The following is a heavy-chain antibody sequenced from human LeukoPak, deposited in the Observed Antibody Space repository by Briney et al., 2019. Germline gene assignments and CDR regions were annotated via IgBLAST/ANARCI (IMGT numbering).Heavy chain of an antibody. Sequence: KAGGSLRLSCVASGITFSNAWMSWVRQAPGKGLEWVGRIKSKSDGGTTDYAAPVKGRFTISRDDSKNTLYLQMNSLKTEDTAVYYCTTDRPYYDFWSGTLKDFDYWGQGTLVTVSS. V-gene: IGHV3-15*01. CDR3: TTDRPYYDFWSGTLKDFDY. D-gene: IGHD3-3*01. CDR1: GITFSNAW. J-gene: IGHJ4*02. CDR2: IKSKSDGGTT.